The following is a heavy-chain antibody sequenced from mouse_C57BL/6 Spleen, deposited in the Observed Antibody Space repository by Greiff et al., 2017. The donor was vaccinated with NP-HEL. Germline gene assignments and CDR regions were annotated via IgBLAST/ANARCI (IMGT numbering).Heavy chain of an antibody. CDR1: GYTFTSYW. CDR2: IDPSDSYT. V-gene: IGHV1-69*01. Sequence: QVQLQQPGAELVMPGASVKLSCKASGYTFTSYWMHWVKQRPGQGLEWIGEIDPSDSYTNYNQKFKGKSTLTVDKSSSTAYMQLSSLTSEDSAVYYCARITTVEGDAMDYWGQGTSVTVSS. D-gene: IGHD1-1*01. J-gene: IGHJ4*01. CDR3: ARITTVEGDAMDY.